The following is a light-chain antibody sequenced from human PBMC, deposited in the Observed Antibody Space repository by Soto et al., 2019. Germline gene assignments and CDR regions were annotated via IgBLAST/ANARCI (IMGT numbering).Light chain of an antibody. V-gene: IGKV3-15*01. CDR2: GAS. J-gene: IGKJ2*01. Sequence: EIVMTQSPATLSVSPGERATLSCRASQSISNNLAWYQQKPGQAPSLLIYGASTRATGIPARFSGSGSGTEFTLTISSLQSEDSAVYYCQQYNNWPQRTFGQGTKLEIK. CDR3: QQYNNWPQRT. CDR1: QSISNN.